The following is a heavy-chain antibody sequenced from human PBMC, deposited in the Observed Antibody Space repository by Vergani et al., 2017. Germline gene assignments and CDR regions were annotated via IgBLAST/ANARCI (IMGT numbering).Heavy chain of an antibody. CDR2: ISYDGSNK. CDR3: ARDRVVGATGDDYYYGMDV. J-gene: IGHJ6*02. Sequence: QVQLVESGGGVVQPGRSLRLSCAASGFTFSSYGMHWVRQAPGKGLEWVAVISYDGSNKYYADSVKGRFTISRDNSKNTLYLQMNSLRAEDTAVYYCARDRVVGATGDDYYYGMDVWGQGTTVTVSS. V-gene: IGHV3-30*03. D-gene: IGHD1-26*01. CDR1: GFTFSSYG.